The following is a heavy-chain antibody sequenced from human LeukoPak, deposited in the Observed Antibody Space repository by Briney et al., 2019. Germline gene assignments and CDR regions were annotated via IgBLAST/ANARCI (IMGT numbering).Heavy chain of an antibody. Sequence: SETLSLTCTVSGSSISSSSYDWGWIRQPPGKGLEWIGSIYYSGSTYYNPSLKSRVTISVDTSKNQFSLKLSSVTAADTAVYYCARVPGLWGQGTLVTVSS. J-gene: IGHJ4*02. CDR1: GSSISSSSYD. V-gene: IGHV4-39*07. CDR3: ARVPGL. CDR2: IYYSGST.